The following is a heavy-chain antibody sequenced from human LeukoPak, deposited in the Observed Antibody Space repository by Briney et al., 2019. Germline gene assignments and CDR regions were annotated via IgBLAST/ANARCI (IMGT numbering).Heavy chain of an antibody. CDR1: GGSISSYY. J-gene: IGHJ4*02. CDR3: ASEYYGSGSYFFDY. V-gene: IGHV4-4*07. CDR2: IYTSGST. Sequence: PSETLSLTCTVSGGSISSYYWSWIRQPAGKGLEWIGRIYTSGSTNYNPSLKSRVTMSVDTSKNQFSLELSSVTAADTAVYYCASEYYGSGSYFFDYWGQGTLVTVSS. D-gene: IGHD3-10*01.